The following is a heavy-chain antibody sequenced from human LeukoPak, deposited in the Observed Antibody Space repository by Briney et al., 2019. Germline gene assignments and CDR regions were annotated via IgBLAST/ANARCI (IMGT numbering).Heavy chain of an antibody. CDR1: GFTFSDHY. V-gene: IGHV3-11*06. CDR3: GRGHFGLDV. Sequence: GGALRLSCAASGFTFSDHYMTWIRQAPGKGLEWVSYITNSGRDADYSDSVRGRFTTSRDNAKNSLYLQMNSLRPEDTAIYYCGRGHFGLDVWGKGTTVTVSS. CDR2: ITNSGRDA. J-gene: IGHJ6*04.